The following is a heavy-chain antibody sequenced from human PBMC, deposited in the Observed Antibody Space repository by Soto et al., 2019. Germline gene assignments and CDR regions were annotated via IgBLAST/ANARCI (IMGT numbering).Heavy chain of an antibody. CDR2: ISSNGGST. CDR1: GFTFSSYA. V-gene: IGHV3-64D*08. J-gene: IGHJ4*02. Sequence: GGSLRLSCSASGFTFSSYAMHWVRQAPGKGLEYVSAISSNGGSTYYADSVKGRFAIPRDNSKNTLYLQMSSLRAEDTAVYYCVKDLVNSITIFGVVIPTYFDYWGQGTLVIVSS. CDR3: VKDLVNSITIFGVVIPTYFDY. D-gene: IGHD3-3*01.